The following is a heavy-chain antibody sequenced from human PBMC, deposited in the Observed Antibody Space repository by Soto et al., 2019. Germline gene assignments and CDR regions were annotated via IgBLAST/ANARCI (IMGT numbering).Heavy chain of an antibody. CDR2: IYTSGST. CDR1: GGSISSYY. D-gene: IGHD3-3*01. V-gene: IGHV4-4*07. J-gene: IGHJ6*02. CDR3: ARGNYGDFWSGYYSWDGRTYYCYGMDV. Sequence: SETLSLTCTVSGGSISSYYWSWIRQPAGKGLEWIGRIYTSGSTNYNPSLESRVTMSVDTSKNQFSLKLSSVTAADTAVYYCARGNYGDFWSGYYSWDGRTYYCYGMDVWGQGTTVTVSS.